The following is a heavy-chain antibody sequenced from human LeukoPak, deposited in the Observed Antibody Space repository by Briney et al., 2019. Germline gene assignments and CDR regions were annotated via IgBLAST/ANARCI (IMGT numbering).Heavy chain of an antibody. V-gene: IGHV3-48*02. Sequence: PGGSLRLSCAASGFTFSSYSMNWVRQAPGEGLEWISYISSSSTIYYADSVKGRFTISRDNVKNSLYLQMNSLRDEDTAVYYCARDSDEWELHHWGQGTLVTVSS. CDR2: ISSSSTI. CDR1: GFTFSSYS. CDR3: ARDSDEWELHH. D-gene: IGHD1-26*01. J-gene: IGHJ5*02.